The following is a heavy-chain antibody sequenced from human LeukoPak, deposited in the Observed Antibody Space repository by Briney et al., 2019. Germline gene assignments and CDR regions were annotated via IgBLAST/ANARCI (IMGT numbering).Heavy chain of an antibody. Sequence: GGSLRLSCAASGFTFSSYSMNWVRQAPGKGLEWASSISSGSGYIYSADSVKGRFTTSRDNTRNSLYLEMNSLRAEDTAIYYCTTPAAGPRAEYSQHXXXGTLVTVSS. V-gene: IGHV3-21*01. D-gene: IGHD6-13*01. CDR2: ISSGSGYI. CDR3: TTPAAGPRAEYSQH. CDR1: GFTFSSYS. J-gene: IGHJ1*01.